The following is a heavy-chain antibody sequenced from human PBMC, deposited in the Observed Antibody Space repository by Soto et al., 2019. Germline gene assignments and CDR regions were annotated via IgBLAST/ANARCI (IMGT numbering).Heavy chain of an antibody. Sequence: GGSLRLSCEVSGFTFENYAMNWVRRAPGKGLEWVSSISNIGGQTYYADSVKGRFTISRDMSKKTVHLRMNNLRADDTGVYFCAKEMWGWGYDILGVEISFDHWGQGTRVTVSS. V-gene: IGHV3-23*01. CDR3: AKEMWGWGYDILGVEISFDH. D-gene: IGHD3-9*01. J-gene: IGHJ4*02. CDR1: GFTFENYA. CDR2: ISNIGGQT.